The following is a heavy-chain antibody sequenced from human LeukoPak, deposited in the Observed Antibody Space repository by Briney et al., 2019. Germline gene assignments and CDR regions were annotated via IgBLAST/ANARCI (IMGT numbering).Heavy chain of an antibody. J-gene: IGHJ6*03. D-gene: IGHD3-3*01. CDR1: GDSIKDYY. CDR2: IYSGST. CDR3: ARSAAYYNFWTGYYDALYYMDV. Sequence: SETLSLTCAVSGDSIKDYYWSWIRQTPGRGLNLIGYIYSGSTNYNPSLKSRVTISVDTSKNQVSLKLRSVTAADTAVYYCARSAAYYNFWTGYYDALYYMDVWGKGTTVTVSS. V-gene: IGHV4-59*01.